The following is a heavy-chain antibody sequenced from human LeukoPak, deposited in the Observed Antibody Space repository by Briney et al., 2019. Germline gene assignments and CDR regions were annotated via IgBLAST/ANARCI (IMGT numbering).Heavy chain of an antibody. CDR2: ISTNGGTT. V-gene: IGHV3-64*01. D-gene: IGHD4-17*01. Sequence: GGSLRLSCAASGFSFSTFAMHWVRQAPGKGLEYVSGISTNGGTTYYAKSVKGRFTISRDNSKNTLFHQMGSLRTEDMAVYYCARDSDYGDYFFDYWGQGTLVAVSS. CDR1: GFSFSTFA. CDR3: ARDSDYGDYFFDY. J-gene: IGHJ4*02.